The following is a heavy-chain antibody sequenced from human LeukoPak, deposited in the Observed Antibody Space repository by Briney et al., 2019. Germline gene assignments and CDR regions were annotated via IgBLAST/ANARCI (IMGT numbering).Heavy chain of an antibody. CDR3: AKYSLSRETFQH. CDR1: GDSIDSGGFS. J-gene: IGHJ1*01. V-gene: IGHV4-30-4*07. Sequence: SETLSLTCVVSGDSIDSGGFSWSWIRQAPGKGLEWIGYIYNSGSTFYNPSLESRLTISIDMSKNQMSMRLNSVTAADTAVYFCAKYSLSRETFQHWGQGTLVTVSS. D-gene: IGHD5/OR15-5a*01. CDR2: IYNSGST.